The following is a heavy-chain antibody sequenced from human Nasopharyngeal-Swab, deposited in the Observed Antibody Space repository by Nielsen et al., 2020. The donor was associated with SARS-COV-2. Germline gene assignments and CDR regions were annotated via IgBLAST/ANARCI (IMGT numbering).Heavy chain of an antibody. Sequence: GESLKISCAASGFTFSTYWMHWVRQPPGKGLLWVSRIDTDGTIIDYADSVKGRFTISRDNAKNTLYLQMNSLRAEDTAVYYCARDVGGRDNYWGQGALVTVSS. CDR2: IDTDGTII. V-gene: IGHV3-74*01. CDR1: GFTFSTYW. J-gene: IGHJ4*02. D-gene: IGHD2-15*01. CDR3: ARDVGGRDNY.